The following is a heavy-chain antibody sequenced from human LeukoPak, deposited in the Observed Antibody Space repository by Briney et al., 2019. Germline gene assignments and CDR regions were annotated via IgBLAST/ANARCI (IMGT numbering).Heavy chain of an antibody. CDR3: ARRRNTSCYDY. V-gene: IGHV4-39*01. D-gene: IGHD2-2*01. Sequence: PSETLSLTCTVSGGSISSSSYYWGWIRQSPGKGLEWIGSLYYSGSTYYNPSLKSRVTISVDTSKNQFSLKLSSVTAADTAVYYCARRRNTSCYDYWGQGTLVTVSS. J-gene: IGHJ4*02. CDR2: LYYSGST. CDR1: GGSISSSSYY.